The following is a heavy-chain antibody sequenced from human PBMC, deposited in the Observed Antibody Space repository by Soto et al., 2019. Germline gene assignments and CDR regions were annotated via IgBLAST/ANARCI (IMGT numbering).Heavy chain of an antibody. J-gene: IGHJ5*02. CDR1: GGSFSGYY. Sequence: SETLSLTCAVYGGSFSGYYWSWIRQPPGKGLEWIGEINHSGSTNYNPSLKSRVTISVDTSKNQFSLKLSSVTAADTALYYCAIGRTPNRPLFKGNISYKWFDPWGQRNLVTVSS. V-gene: IGHV4-34*01. CDR2: INHSGST. D-gene: IGHD6-6*01. CDR3: AIGRTPNRPLFKGNISYKWFDP.